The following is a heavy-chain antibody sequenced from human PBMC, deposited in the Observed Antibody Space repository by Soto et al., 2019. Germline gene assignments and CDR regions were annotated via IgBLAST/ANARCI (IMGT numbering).Heavy chain of an antibody. J-gene: IGHJ6*02. CDR2: INAGNGNT. D-gene: IGHD5-12*01. CDR1: GYSFTSYA. V-gene: IGHV1-3*01. Sequence: VSVKVSCKASGYSFTSYAMHWVRQAPGQRLEWMGWINAGNGNTKYSQKFQGRVTITRDTSASTAYMELSSLRSEDTAVYYCAVDSRASYYYGMDVWGQGTPVTVSS. CDR3: AVDSRASYYYGMDV.